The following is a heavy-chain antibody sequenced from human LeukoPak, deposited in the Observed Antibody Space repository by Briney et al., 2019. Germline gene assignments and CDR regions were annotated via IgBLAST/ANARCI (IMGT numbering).Heavy chain of an antibody. CDR1: GFTFKNYA. J-gene: IGHJ4*02. CDR3: XXXXXXSISARLNY. D-gene: IGHD6-6*01. Sequence: GGSLRLSCAASGFTFKNYAMSWVRQAPGRGLEWVSGISGSDGITYYADSVKGRFTISRDNSNNTLYLQMSSLRAEDTALYYCXXXXXXSISARLNYWGQGTPVTVSS. V-gene: IGHV3-23*01. CDR2: ISGSDGIT.